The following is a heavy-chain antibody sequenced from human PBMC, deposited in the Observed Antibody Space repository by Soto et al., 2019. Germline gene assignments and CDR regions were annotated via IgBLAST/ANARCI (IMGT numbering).Heavy chain of an antibody. V-gene: IGHV1-46*01. J-gene: IGHJ4*02. CDR3: VREGVGTFQFDY. D-gene: IGHD1-1*01. CDR1: GYMFTSYH. CDR2: IFASGGST. Sequence: QVQLVQSGAEVKKPGAAVKVSCKASGYMFTSYHLHWVRQAPGQGLEWMGIIFASGGSTTYAHQFQGRVTMTRGTSTSTVYMELSSLPSEDTAVYYCVREGVGTFQFDYWGQGTLVTVSS.